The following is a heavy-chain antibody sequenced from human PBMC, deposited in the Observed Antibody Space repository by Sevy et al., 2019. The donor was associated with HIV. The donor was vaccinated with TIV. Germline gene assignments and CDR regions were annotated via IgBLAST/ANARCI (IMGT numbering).Heavy chain of an antibody. J-gene: IGHJ6*02. V-gene: IGHV3-33*01. Sequence: GGSLRLSCATSGFTFSSYGMHWVRQAPGKGLEWVAVIWYDGSNKYYTDSVKGRFTISRANSKNTVYRQMNSLRAEDTAVYYCAGWPLVPADPSGYYYYGMDVWGQGTTVTVSS. D-gene: IGHD2-2*01. CDR1: GFTFSSYG. CDR2: IWYDGSNK. CDR3: AGWPLVPADPSGYYYYGMDV.